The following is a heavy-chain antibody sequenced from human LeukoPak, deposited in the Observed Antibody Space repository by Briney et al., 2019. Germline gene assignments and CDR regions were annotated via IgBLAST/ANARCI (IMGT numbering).Heavy chain of an antibody. CDR3: ARDLSGSPQVDI. CDR2: IIPILGIA. Sequence: SVKVSCKASGGTFSSYAISWVRQAPGQGLEWMGRIIPILGIANYAQKFQGRVTITADKSTSTAYMELSSLRSEDTAVYYCARDLSGSPQVDIWGQGTMVTVSS. J-gene: IGHJ3*02. D-gene: IGHD1-26*01. CDR1: GGTFSSYA. V-gene: IGHV1-69*04.